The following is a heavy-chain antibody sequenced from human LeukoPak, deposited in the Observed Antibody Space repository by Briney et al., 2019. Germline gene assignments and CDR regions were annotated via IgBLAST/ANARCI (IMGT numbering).Heavy chain of an antibody. CDR2: FYSTGST. CDR1: GGSITSVTSY. J-gene: IGHJ4*02. V-gene: IGHV4-39*07. Sequence: PSQTLSLTCTVSGGSITSVTSYWGWVRQPPGRGLEWIGTFYSTGSTHYNPSLRNRVTISVDTSKNQFSLRLSSVTAADTAIYYCAREGRDYYDRSGYSPDYWGQGTLVTVSS. CDR3: AREGRDYYDRSGYSPDY. D-gene: IGHD3-22*01.